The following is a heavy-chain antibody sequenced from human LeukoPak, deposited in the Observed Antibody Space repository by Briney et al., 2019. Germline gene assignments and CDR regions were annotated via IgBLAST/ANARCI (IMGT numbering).Heavy chain of an antibody. V-gene: IGHV3-21*06. J-gene: IGHJ4*02. CDR3: ARVAEAAAFDS. Sequence: GGSLRLSCAASGFTFSSYSMNWVRQAPGKGLEWVSSISSSSRYIYYADSMKGRFTISRDNSKNSLYLQMNSLRAEDTAVYYCARVAEAAAFDSWGQGTLVTVSS. D-gene: IGHD6-13*01. CDR1: GFTFSSYS. CDR2: ISSSSRYI.